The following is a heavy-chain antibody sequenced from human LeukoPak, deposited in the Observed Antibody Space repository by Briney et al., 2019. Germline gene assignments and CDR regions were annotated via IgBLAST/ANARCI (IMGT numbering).Heavy chain of an antibody. V-gene: IGHV3-21*01. CDR2: ISSSSSYI. J-gene: IGHJ4*02. Sequence: GGSPRLSCAASGFTFSSYSMTWVRQAPGKGLEWVSSISSSSSYIYYADSVKGRFTISRDNAKNSLYLQMNSLRAEDTAVYYCARDAPDYYDSSGYYGYWGQGTLVTVSS. D-gene: IGHD3-22*01. CDR1: GFTFSSYS. CDR3: ARDAPDYYDSSGYYGY.